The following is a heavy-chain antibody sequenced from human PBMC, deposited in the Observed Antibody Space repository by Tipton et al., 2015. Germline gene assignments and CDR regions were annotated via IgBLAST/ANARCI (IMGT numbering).Heavy chain of an antibody. V-gene: IGHV4-39*07. J-gene: IGHJ4*02. CDR2: VHYSGST. CDR1: GGSISSSSYY. CDR3: ARTDALGHFDY. Sequence: TLSLTCTVSGGSISSSSYYWGWIRQPPGKGLEWIGSVHYSGSTYYNPSLKSRLTISVDTSKNQFSLRLSSVTAADTAVYFCARTDALGHFDYWGLGTLVTVSS. D-gene: IGHD2-8*01.